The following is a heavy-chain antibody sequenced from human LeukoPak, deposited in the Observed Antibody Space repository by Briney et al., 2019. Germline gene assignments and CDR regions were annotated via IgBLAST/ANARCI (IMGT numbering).Heavy chain of an antibody. CDR3: ARRLSGSYGQFDY. D-gene: IGHD1-26*01. CDR1: GRSISSHY. J-gene: IGHJ4*02. V-gene: IGHV4-59*11. CDR2: IYYSGST. Sequence: TSETLSLTCTVSGRSISSHYRSWIRQPPGKGLEWIGYIYYSGSTNYNPSLKSRVTISIDTSKNQISLKLTSVTAADTAVYYCARRLSGSYGQFDYWGQGTLVTVSS.